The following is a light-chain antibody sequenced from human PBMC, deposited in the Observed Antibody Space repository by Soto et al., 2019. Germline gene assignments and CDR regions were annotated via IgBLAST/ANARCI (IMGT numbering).Light chain of an antibody. CDR3: QQHNSCPRT. Sequence: IQLTQSPSSLSASVGDSATLTCRASQGIGAYLAWYQQKPGKAPKLLIYGASTMQSGVPSRFSGSGSGTAFTLTISSLQSEDFATYYCQQHNSCPRTFGQGTKVDIK. V-gene: IGKV1-9*01. CDR1: QGIGAY. CDR2: GAS. J-gene: IGKJ1*01.